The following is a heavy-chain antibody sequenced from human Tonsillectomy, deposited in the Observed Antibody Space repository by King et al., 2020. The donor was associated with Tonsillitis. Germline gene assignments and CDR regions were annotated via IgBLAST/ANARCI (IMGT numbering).Heavy chain of an antibody. D-gene: IGHD5-18*01. CDR2: ITPFNGNT. J-gene: IGHJ6*02. V-gene: IGHV1-45*02. CDR1: GYTFTYRY. Sequence: QLVQSGAEVKKTGSSVKVSCKASGYTFTYRYLHWVRQAPGQALEWMGWITPFNGNTNYAQKFQDRVTITGDRSSSTAYMELSSLRSEETAMYYCATNVDTAMGPYHYGMDVWGQGTPVTVSS. CDR3: ATNVDTAMGPYHYGMDV.